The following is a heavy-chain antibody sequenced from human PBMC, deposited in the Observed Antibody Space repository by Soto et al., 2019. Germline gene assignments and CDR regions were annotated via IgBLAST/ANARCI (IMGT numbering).Heavy chain of an antibody. Sequence: QVQLVESGGGVVQPGRSLRLSCAASGFTFSSYAMHWVRQAPGKGLEWVAVISYDGSNKYYADSVKGRFTISRDNSKNTLYLQMNSLRAEDTAVYYCVREQLGYCSGGSCYSRYGPHEFDPWGQGTLVTVSS. V-gene: IGHV3-30-3*01. CDR2: ISYDGSNK. D-gene: IGHD2-15*01. CDR3: VREQLGYCSGGSCYSRYGPHEFDP. CDR1: GFTFSSYA. J-gene: IGHJ5*02.